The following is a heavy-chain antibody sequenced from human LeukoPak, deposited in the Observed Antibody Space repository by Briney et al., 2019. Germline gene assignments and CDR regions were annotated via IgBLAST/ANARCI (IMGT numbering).Heavy chain of an antibody. CDR2: ISGSGGST. CDR1: GFTFSSYA. V-gene: IGHV3-23*01. CDR3: AKDLYRDGYNYYFDY. J-gene: IGHJ4*02. Sequence: GGSLRLSCAASGFTFSSYAMSWVRQAPGKGLEWVSAISGSGGSTYYADSVKGRFTISRDNSKNTLYLQMNSLRAEDTALYYCAKDLYRDGYNYYFDYWGQGTLVTVSS. D-gene: IGHD5-24*01.